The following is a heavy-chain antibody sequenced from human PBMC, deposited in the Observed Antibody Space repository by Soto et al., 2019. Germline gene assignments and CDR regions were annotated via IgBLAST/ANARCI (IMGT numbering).Heavy chain of an antibody. D-gene: IGHD3-10*01. J-gene: IGHJ5*02. CDR1: GGTFSSYA. Sequence: SVKVSCKASGGTFSSYAISWVRQAPGQGLEWMGGIIPIFGTANYTQKFQGRVTITADESTSTAYMELSSLRSEDTAVYYCARDRPRSDSDFGTNWFDPWGQGTLVTVSS. CDR2: IIPIFGTA. V-gene: IGHV1-69*13. CDR3: ARDRPRSDSDFGTNWFDP.